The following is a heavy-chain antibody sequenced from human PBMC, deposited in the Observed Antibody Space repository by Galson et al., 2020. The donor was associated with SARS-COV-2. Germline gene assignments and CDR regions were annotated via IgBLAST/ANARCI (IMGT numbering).Heavy chain of an antibody. J-gene: IGHJ5*02. Sequence: ASETLSLTCTVSGDSISSYYWSWIRQPPGKGLEWIGYINYSGSTNYNPSLKSRVSMSVDTSKNQFSLKLSSVTAADTAVYYCARDFLWFGGEFDPWGQGTLVTVSP. V-gene: IGHV4-59*01. D-gene: IGHD3-10*01. CDR1: GDSISSYY. CDR2: INYSGST. CDR3: ARDFLWFGGEFDP.